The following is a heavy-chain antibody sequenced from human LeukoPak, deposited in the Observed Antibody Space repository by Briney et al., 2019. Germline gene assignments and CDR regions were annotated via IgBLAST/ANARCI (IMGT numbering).Heavy chain of an antibody. Sequence: GGSLRLSCAASGFTFSNYAIHWVRQAPGKGLEWVAVISYDGSNKHNADSVKGRFTISRDNSKNTLYLQMNSLRGEDTAVYYCARLYSGSYPAAFDIWGQGTMVTVSS. D-gene: IGHD1-26*01. CDR1: GFTFSNYA. CDR3: ARLYSGSYPAAFDI. J-gene: IGHJ3*02. V-gene: IGHV3-30-3*01. CDR2: ISYDGSNK.